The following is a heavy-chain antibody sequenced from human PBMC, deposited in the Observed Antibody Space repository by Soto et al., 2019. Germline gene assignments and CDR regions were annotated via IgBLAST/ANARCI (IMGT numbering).Heavy chain of an antibody. CDR1: GFTFGDYA. CDR2: IRSKAYGGTT. D-gene: IGHD3-3*01. Sequence: GGSLRLSCTASGFTFGDYAMSWFRQAPGKGLEWVGFIRSKAYGGTTEYTASVKGRFTISRDDAKNSLYLQMDSLKTEDTAVYYCARTPQSGNDFHVWGQGTTVTVSS. J-gene: IGHJ6*02. CDR3: ARTPQSGNDFHV. V-gene: IGHV3-49*01.